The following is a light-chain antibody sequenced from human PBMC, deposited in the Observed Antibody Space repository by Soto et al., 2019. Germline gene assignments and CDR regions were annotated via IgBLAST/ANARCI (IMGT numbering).Light chain of an antibody. CDR1: RSNIGTNY. CDR2: NKN. V-gene: IGLV1-47*02. J-gene: IGLJ3*02. CDR3: ASWDDSLSVWL. Sequence: QSVLTQPPSASGTFGQSVTISCSGSRSNIGTNYEYWYQVLPGGAPKLLIYNKNQRPSGVPDRFSGSKSGTSASLAISGLRSEDEAEYYCASWDDSLSVWLFGGGTKLTVL.